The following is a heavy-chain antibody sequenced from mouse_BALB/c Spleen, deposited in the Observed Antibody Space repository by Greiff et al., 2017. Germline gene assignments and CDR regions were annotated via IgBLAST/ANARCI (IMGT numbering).Heavy chain of an antibody. J-gene: IGHJ4*01. CDR1: GYSITSDYA. Sequence: EVKLLESGPGLVKPSQSLSLTCTVTGYSITSDYAWNWIRQFPGNKLEWMGYISYSGSTSYNPSLKSRISITRDTSKNQFFLQLNSVTTEDTATYYCARRADDPYAMDYWGQGTSVTVSS. CDR2: ISYSGST. D-gene: IGHD3-3*01. CDR3: ARRADDPYAMDY. V-gene: IGHV3-2*02.